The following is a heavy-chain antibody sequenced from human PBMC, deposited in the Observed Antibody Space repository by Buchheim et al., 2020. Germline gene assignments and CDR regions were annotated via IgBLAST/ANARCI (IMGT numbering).Heavy chain of an antibody. J-gene: IGHJ4*02. D-gene: IGHD1-26*01. CDR3: ARTRRVGATAFDY. Sequence: EVQLVQSGGDLVQPGGSLRLSCAASGFTFSSYWMHWVRQAPGKGLVWVSRIISVGSRTSYADSVTGRFAISRDNAKNTLYLQMNRLRGEDTAVYYCARTRRVGATAFDYWSQGTL. CDR2: IISVGSRT. V-gene: IGHV3-74*01. CDR1: GFTFSSYW.